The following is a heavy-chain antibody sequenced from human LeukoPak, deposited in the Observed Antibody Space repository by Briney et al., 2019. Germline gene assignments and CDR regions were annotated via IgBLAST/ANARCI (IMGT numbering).Heavy chain of an antibody. J-gene: IGHJ5*02. Sequence: SETLSLTCTVSGGSFSGYYWSWIRQPPGKGLEWIGEINHSGSTNYNPSLKSRVTISVDTSKNQFSLKLSSVTAADTAVYYCARYDSSGYYYARWFDPWGQGTLVTVSS. CDR1: GGSFSGYY. CDR2: INHSGST. CDR3: ARYDSSGYYYARWFDP. V-gene: IGHV4-34*01. D-gene: IGHD3-22*01.